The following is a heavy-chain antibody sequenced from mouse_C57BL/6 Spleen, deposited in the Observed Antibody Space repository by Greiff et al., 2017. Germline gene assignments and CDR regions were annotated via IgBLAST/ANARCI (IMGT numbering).Heavy chain of an antibody. CDR1: GYTFTDYY. V-gene: IGHV1-26*01. J-gene: IGHJ3*01. CDR3: ARSTTWAWFAY. D-gene: IGHD1-1*01. Sequence: EVQLQQSGPELVKPGASVKISCKASGYTFTDYYMNWVKQSPGQSLEWIGDINPTNGGTSYNQTFKGKATLTVDKSSSTAYMELRSLTSADSAVAYCARSTTWAWFAYWGQGTLVTVSA. CDR2: INPTNGGT.